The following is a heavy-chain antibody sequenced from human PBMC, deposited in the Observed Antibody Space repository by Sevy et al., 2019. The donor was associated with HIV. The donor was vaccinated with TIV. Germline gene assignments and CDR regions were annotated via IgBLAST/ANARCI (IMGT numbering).Heavy chain of an antibody. D-gene: IGHD6-19*01. CDR1: GFTFSSYW. J-gene: IGHJ4*02. CDR2: ITQDGSER. Sequence: GGSLRLSCAASGFTFSSYWMSWVRQAPGKGLEWVANITQDGSERYYVDSVRGRFTITRDIAKNSLYLQMNSLRDGDTAVYYCARSYAAYSSADYWGQGTLVTVSS. V-gene: IGHV3-7*01. CDR3: ARSYAAYSSADY.